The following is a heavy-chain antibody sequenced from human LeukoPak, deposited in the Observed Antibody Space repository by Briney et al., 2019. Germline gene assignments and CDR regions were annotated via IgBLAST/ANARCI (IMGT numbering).Heavy chain of an antibody. Sequence: PGGSLRLSCAASGFTFSSYSMNWVGPAPGKGLEGVSSISSSSSYIYYADSVKGRFTISRDNAKNSMYLQMNSLRVEDTAVYYWAREKYGWGNYYYYGMDVWGQGTTVTVSS. CDR1: GFTFSSYS. V-gene: IGHV3-21*01. CDR3: AREKYGWGNYYYYGMDV. J-gene: IGHJ6*02. D-gene: IGHD3-10*01. CDR2: ISSSSSYI.